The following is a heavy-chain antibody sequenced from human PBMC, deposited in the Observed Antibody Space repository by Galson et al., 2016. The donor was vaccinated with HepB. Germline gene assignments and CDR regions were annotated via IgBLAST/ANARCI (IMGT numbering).Heavy chain of an antibody. CDR1: GFAFSSHW. D-gene: IGHD2-21*02. CDR3: VRDHSVVPATAYYGFDP. J-gene: IGHJ5*02. Sequence: SLRLSCAASGFAFSSHWMHWVRQAPGKGLMWVARINSDGTISNYADSVKGRFTISRDNAKNNLYLAMNSRRAEDTAVYNCVRDHSVVPATAYYGFDPWGQGTLVTVSS. V-gene: IGHV3-74*01. CDR2: INSDGTIS.